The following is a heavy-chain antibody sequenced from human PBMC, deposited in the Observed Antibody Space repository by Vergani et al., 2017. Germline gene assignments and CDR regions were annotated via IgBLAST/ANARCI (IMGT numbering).Heavy chain of an antibody. Sequence: EVQLVESGGGLVQPGGSLRLSCAASGFTFSSYSMNWVRQAPGKGLEWVSYISSSSSTIHYADSVKGRFTISRDNAKNSLYLQMNSLRAEDTAVYYCAKDCSNTSCYKAFDFWGQGTMVTVSS. V-gene: IGHV3-48*01. CDR1: GFTFSSYS. D-gene: IGHD2-2*02. J-gene: IGHJ3*01. CDR3: AKDCSNTSCYKAFDF. CDR2: ISSSSSTI.